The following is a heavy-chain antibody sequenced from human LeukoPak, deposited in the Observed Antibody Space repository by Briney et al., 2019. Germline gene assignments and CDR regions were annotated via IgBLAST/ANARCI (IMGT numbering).Heavy chain of an antibody. CDR3: ARATQRQYYFDY. V-gene: IGHV1-2*02. CDR2: INPNSGGT. J-gene: IGHJ4*02. CDR1: GYTFTGYY. Sequence: GASVKVSCTASGYTFTGYYMHWVRQAPGQGLEWMGWINPNSGGTNYPQKFQGRVTMTRDTSISTAYMELSRLRSDDTAVYYCARATQRQYYFDYWGQGTLVTVSS. D-gene: IGHD6-19*01.